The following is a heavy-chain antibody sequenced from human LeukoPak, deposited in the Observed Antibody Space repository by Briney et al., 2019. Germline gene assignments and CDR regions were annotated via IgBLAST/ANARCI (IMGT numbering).Heavy chain of an antibody. D-gene: IGHD6-13*01. CDR2: IKQDGSEK. Sequence: GGSLRLSCAASGFTFSSYWMSWVRQAPGKGLEWVANIKQDGSEKYYVDSVKGRFTISRDNAKNSLYLQMNSLRAEDTAVYYCARPTLSRIAAAGTFDPWGQGTLVTVSS. J-gene: IGHJ5*02. CDR1: GFTFSSYW. V-gene: IGHV3-7*01. CDR3: ARPTLSRIAAAGTFDP.